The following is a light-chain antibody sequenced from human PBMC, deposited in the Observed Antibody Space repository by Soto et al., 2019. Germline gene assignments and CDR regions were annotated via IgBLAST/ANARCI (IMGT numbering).Light chain of an antibody. CDR2: EVS. CDR1: SXDVGAYNY. CDR3: SSHSSSSTPYV. V-gene: IGLV2-14*01. J-gene: IGLJ1*01. Sequence: QSVLTQPASVSGSPGQSIIISCTGTSXDVGAYNYVSWYQQHPGKAPKLMIYEVSNRPSGVSNRFSASKSGNMASLTISGLQAEDEADYYCSSHSSSSTPYVFGSGTKVTVL.